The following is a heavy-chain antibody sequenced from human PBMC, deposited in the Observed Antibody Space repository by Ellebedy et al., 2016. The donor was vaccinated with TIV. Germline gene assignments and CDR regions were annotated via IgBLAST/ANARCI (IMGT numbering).Heavy chain of an antibody. D-gene: IGHD3-10*01. CDR1: GGSFSGYL. J-gene: IGHJ4*02. CDR2: INHSGSA. Sequence: SETLSLTCAVSGGSFSGYLWSWIRQPPGKGLEWIGEINHSGSANYNPSLKTRVTILVDTSQSQFSLNLSSVTAADPAVYYCARGPLKAYYYSSGSPYYFDFWGQGNLVTVSS. V-gene: IGHV4-34*01. CDR3: ARGPLKAYYYSSGSPYYFDF.